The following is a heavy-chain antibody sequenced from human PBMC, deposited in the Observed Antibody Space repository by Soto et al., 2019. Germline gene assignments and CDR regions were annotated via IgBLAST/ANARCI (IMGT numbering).Heavy chain of an antibody. CDR2: IFLDDDK. Sequence: QITLKESGPALVKPTHTLTLTCTFSGVSLTTRGMGVGWIRQPPGKDLECLALIFLDDDKRYNPALRSKLTITKDTSKHQVVLTVTNVDPVDTATYYWAHDDYYGSGSQTFYFAYWGQGSLVTVSS. D-gene: IGHD3-10*01. CDR1: GVSLTTRGMG. CDR3: AHDDYYGSGSQTFYFAY. V-gene: IGHV2-5*02. J-gene: IGHJ4*02.